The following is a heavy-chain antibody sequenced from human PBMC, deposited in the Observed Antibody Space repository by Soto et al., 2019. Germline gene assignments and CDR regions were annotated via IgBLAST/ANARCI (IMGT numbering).Heavy chain of an antibody. CDR2: ISSSSSYI. CDR1: GFTFSSYS. Sequence: EVQLVESGGGLVKPGGSLRLSCAASGFTFSSYSMNWVRQAPGKGLEWVSSISSSSSYIYYADSVKGRFTISRDNAKNSLYLQMNSLRAEDTAVYYCARDRYDFWSGYFRGQDYWGQGTLVTVSS. D-gene: IGHD3-3*01. V-gene: IGHV3-21*01. CDR3: ARDRYDFWSGYFRGQDY. J-gene: IGHJ4*02.